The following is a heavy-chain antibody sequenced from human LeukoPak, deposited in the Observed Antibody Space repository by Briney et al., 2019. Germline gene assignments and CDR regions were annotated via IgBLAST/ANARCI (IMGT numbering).Heavy chain of an antibody. CDR2: ISGSGGST. CDR3: AKGMRAYCSGGTCYPFDY. Sequence: GGSLRLSCAASGFTFSSYAMSWVRQAPGKGLEWVSAISGSGGSTYYADSVKGRFTISRDNSENTLYLQMNSLRAEDTAAYYCAKGMRAYCSGGTCYPFDYWGQGTLVTVSS. D-gene: IGHD2-15*01. V-gene: IGHV3-23*01. CDR1: GFTFSSYA. J-gene: IGHJ4*02.